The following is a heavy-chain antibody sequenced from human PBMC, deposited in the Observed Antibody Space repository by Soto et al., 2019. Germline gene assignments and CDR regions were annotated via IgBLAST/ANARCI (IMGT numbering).Heavy chain of an antibody. CDR3: ARARLRAVYAFDI. CDR1: GGSVSSGAYY. CDR2: IYYSGST. J-gene: IGHJ3*02. V-gene: IGHV4-31*03. Sequence: QVQLQESDAGLVKASQTLSLTCTVSGGSVSSGAYYWTWIRQRPGKGLEWIGYIYYSGSTYYSPSITRRLSISLDTSKNQFSLRLSSVTAADTAMYYCARARLRAVYAFDIWGQGTMVTVSS. D-gene: IGHD5-12*01.